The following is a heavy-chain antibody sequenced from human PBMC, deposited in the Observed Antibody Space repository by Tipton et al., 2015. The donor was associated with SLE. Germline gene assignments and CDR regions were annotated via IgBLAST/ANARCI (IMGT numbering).Heavy chain of an antibody. D-gene: IGHD2-2*01. CDR2: ISLDGSNE. CDR3: ARVMSASAWHILDS. CDR1: GFTFRSYA. J-gene: IGHJ4*02. Sequence: SLRLSCAASGFTFRSYALHWVRQAPGRGLEWVAVISLDGSNEYYADSLKGRFTISRDNSKGTLYLQMNSLRSEDTAVYYCARVMSASAWHILDSWGQGTPVTVSP. V-gene: IGHV3-30*01.